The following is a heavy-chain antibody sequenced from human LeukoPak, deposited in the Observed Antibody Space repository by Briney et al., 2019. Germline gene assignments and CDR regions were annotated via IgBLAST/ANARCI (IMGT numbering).Heavy chain of an antibody. J-gene: IGHJ4*02. D-gene: IGHD3-22*01. Sequence: SETLSLTCTVSGGSISSGDYYWSWIRQPPGKGLEWIGYIYSSGSTYYNPSLKSRVTLSVDTSKNQFSLKLISVTAADTAVYYCARSITVIVDYWGQGTLVTVSS. CDR3: ARSITVIVDY. CDR2: IYSSGST. V-gene: IGHV4-30-4*01. CDR1: GGSISSGDYY.